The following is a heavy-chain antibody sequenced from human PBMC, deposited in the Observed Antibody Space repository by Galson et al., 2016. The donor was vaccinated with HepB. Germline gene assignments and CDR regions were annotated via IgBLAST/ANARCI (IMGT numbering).Heavy chain of an antibody. D-gene: IGHD3-16*02. J-gene: IGHJ4*02. V-gene: IGHV3-23*01. CDR2: IGGSGDNT. CDR3: AKDLLSDYVWGSYRFQD. Sequence: SLRLSCAVSGFRFSTYAMSWVRQAPGKGLVWVSTIGGSGDNTYYADSVKGRSTISRDNSMNTLYLQMNSLRAEDTAVYYCAKDLLSDYVWGSYRFQDWGQGAPVTVSS. CDR1: GFRFSTYA.